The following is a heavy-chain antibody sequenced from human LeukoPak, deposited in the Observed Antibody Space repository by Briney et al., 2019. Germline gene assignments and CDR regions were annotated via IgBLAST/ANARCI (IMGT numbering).Heavy chain of an antibody. Sequence: SETLSLTCAVYGGSFSGYYWSWIRQPPGKGLEWIGEINHSGSTNYNPSLKSRVTISVDTSKNQFSLKLSSVTAADTAVYYCARDGSSGWLNYYYYYMDVWGKGTTVTISS. V-gene: IGHV4-34*01. CDR2: INHSGST. CDR3: ARDGSSGWLNYYYYYMDV. D-gene: IGHD6-19*01. CDR1: GGSFSGYY. J-gene: IGHJ6*03.